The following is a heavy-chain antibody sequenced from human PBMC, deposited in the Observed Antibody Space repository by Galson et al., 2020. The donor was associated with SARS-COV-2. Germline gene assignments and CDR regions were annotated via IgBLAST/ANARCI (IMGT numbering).Heavy chain of an antibody. Sequence: GGSLRLSCAASGFTFSTYWMSWVRQAPGKGLEWVAYINQDESEKNYVDSVKGRFTISRDNAKNSLYLQMNSLRAEDTAVYYCARGYNCPHIWGQGTLVTVSS. CDR3: ARGYNCPHI. V-gene: IGHV3-7*03. D-gene: IGHD1-1*01. CDR1: GFTFSTYW. J-gene: IGHJ4*02. CDR2: INQDESEK.